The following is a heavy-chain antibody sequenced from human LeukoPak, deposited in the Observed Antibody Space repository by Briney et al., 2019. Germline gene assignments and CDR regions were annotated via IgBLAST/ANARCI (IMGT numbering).Heavy chain of an antibody. CDR1: GFTFGDYG. Sequence: PGRSLRPSCTASGFTFGDYGMGWVRQAPGKGLEWVGFIRSKGYGGTTEYAASVKGRFTISRDDSKSIAYLEMNSLKTEDTAVYYCARLGYCSSTSCRNIDYWGQGTLVTVSS. V-gene: IGHV3-49*04. CDR3: ARLGYCSSTSCRNIDY. J-gene: IGHJ4*02. D-gene: IGHD2-2*01. CDR2: IRSKGYGGTT.